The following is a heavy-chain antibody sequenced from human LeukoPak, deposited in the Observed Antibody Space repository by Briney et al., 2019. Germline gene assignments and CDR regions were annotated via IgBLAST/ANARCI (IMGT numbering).Heavy chain of an antibody. CDR3: ARIRDTSSGYYWFDP. CDR2: IYTSGST. Sequence: SETLSLTCTVSGGSISSYYWSWIRQPPGKGLEWIGYIYTSGSTNYNPSLKSRVTISVGTSKNQFSLKLSSVTAADTAVYYCARIRDTSSGYYWFDPWGQGTLVTVSS. CDR1: GGSISSYY. J-gene: IGHJ5*02. V-gene: IGHV4-4*09. D-gene: IGHD3-22*01.